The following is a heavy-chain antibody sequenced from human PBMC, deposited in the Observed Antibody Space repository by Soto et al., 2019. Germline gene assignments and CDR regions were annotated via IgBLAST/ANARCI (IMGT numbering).Heavy chain of an antibody. CDR1: GFAFDDFA. V-gene: IGHV3-9*01. CDR3: AKSLHGDYARAPYYFDY. D-gene: IGHD4-17*01. Sequence: EVQLVESGGGLVQPGRSLRLSCAVSGFAFDDFAMHWVRQAPGKGLEWVSGISWNSGNIGYADSVKGRFTISRDNAEHSLYLQMNSLRAEDTALYYCAKSLHGDYARAPYYFDYWGQGTLVTVSS. CDR2: ISWNSGNI. J-gene: IGHJ4*02.